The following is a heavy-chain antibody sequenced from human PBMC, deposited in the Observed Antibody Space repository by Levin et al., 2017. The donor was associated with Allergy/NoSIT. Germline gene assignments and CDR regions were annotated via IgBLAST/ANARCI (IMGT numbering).Heavy chain of an antibody. V-gene: IGHV3-23*01. Sequence: SGGSLRLSCAASGFTFSSYGMAWVRQAPGKGLEWVSGISGSGGSTYYADSVKGRFTISRDNSKNTLFLQMDRLRAEATAVYYCARDRVVVVPAAKDRFDSWGQGTLVTVSS. J-gene: IGHJ4*02. CDR3: ARDRVVVVPAAKDRFDS. CDR2: ISGSGGST. CDR1: GFTFSSYG. D-gene: IGHD2-2*01.